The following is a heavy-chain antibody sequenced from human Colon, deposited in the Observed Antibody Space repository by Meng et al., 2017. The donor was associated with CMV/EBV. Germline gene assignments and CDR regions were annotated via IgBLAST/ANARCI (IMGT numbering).Heavy chain of an antibody. CDR2: VNGGGSS. CDR1: GGSFSGYH. CDR3: ARGMVAIAPWFDA. V-gene: IGHV4-34*01. D-gene: IGHD2-21*01. Sequence: SCTLDGGSFSGYHWHWFRQTPQRGLEWMGHVNGGGSSDSNPSLKSRVTISLDTSKNQFSLKLTSVTVADTGVYYCARGMVAIAPWFDAWGHGTQVTVSS. J-gene: IGHJ5*01.